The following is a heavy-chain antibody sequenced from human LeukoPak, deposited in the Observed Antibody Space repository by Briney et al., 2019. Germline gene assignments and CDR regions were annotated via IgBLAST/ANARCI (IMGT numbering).Heavy chain of an antibody. V-gene: IGHV3-23*01. CDR2: ISGSGGST. J-gene: IGHJ4*02. D-gene: IGHD2-2*01. Sequence: GGSLRLSCAASGFTFSSYAMSWVRQAPGKGLERVSAISGSGGSTYYADSVKGRFTISRDNSKNTLYLQMNSLRTEDTAVYYCAKGTLGHCSNNGCYFFDYWGQGTLVTVSS. CDR1: GFTFSSYA. CDR3: AKGTLGHCSNNGCYFFDY.